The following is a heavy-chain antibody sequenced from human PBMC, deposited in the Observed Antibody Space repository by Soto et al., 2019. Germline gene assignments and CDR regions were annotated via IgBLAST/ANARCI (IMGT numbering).Heavy chain of an antibody. J-gene: IGHJ3*02. CDR1: CGARRTYY. CDR2: VYISGST. Sequence: RSRTCTLACGARRTYYWNWIRQSAGKGLEWIGRVYISGSTNYHPSLKSRVAMSVDTSNNQFSLKVTSVTAADTAVHYCARGGRDGFDNWGQGTMVTVSS. CDR3: ARGGRDGFDN. V-gene: IGHV4-4*07.